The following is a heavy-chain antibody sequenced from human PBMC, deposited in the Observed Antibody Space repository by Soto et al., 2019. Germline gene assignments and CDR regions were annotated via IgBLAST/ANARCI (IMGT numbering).Heavy chain of an antibody. CDR2: IIDSGGST. CDR1: GFTFSSCA. J-gene: IGHJ6*02. V-gene: IGHV3-23*01. CDR3: AKGRSYYYYYGVDV. Sequence: GGSLRLSWAASGFTFSSCAMGWVRQAQGKGLEWVSDIIDSGGSTYYADSVKGRFTNSRDNAKSTLYLQMNSLRAEDTALYYCAKGRSYYYYYGVDVWGQGTTVTVSS.